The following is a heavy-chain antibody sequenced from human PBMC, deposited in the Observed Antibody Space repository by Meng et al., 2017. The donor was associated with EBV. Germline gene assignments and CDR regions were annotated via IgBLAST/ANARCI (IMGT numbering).Heavy chain of an antibody. V-gene: IGHV4-34*01. Sequence: QVLLRQWGAGLLKPSETLSPSCAVYGGSFTDYYWSWIRQAPGKSLEWIGEVSHSGRTRYNPSLKSRVSMSADVSKKQFSLKMKSVTAADTGVYFCARVGYSVHVVSFEDLWGQGTLGTVSS. CDR1: GGSFTDYY. J-gene: IGHJ4*02. D-gene: IGHD5/OR15-5a*01. CDR2: VSHSGRT. CDR3: ARVGYSVHVVSFEDL.